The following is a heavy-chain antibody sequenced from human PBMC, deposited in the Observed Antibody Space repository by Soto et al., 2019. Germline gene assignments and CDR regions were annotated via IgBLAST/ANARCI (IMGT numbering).Heavy chain of an antibody. CDR3: ARDIDSSALDP. CDR1: GGSISSSSYY. D-gene: IGHD3-22*01. J-gene: IGHJ5*02. CDR2: IYTSGST. V-gene: IGHV4-61*02. Sequence: PSETLSLTCTVSGGSISSSSYYWGWIRQPAGKGLEWIGRIYTSGSTNYNPSLKSRVTMSVDTSKNQFSLKLSSVTAADTAVYYCARDIDSSALDPWGQGTLVTVSS.